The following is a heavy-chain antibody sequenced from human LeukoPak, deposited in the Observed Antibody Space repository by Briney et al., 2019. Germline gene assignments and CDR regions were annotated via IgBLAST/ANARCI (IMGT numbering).Heavy chain of an antibody. V-gene: IGHV3-9*01. J-gene: IGHJ4*02. CDR1: GFTLDDYV. Sequence: GGSLRLSCAASGFTLDDYVMHWVRQAPGRGLEWVSGISWNSVSIGYADSVKGRFTISRDNAKNSLYLQMNSLRAEDTALYYCAKDLNMAAAGTVDYWGQGSLVTVSS. D-gene: IGHD6-13*01. CDR3: AKDLNMAAAGTVDY. CDR2: ISWNSVSI.